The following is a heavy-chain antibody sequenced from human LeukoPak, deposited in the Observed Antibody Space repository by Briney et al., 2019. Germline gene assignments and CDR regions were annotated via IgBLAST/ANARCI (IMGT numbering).Heavy chain of an antibody. J-gene: IGHJ3*01. V-gene: IGHV3-23*01. CDR2: LSGSGDAT. Sequence: GRTLRLSCAGSGFTLSNDGMTRVRGAPGKGLEGGSALSGSGDATRYGESMQGRFTVSRDNSKNTLYLEMTNLSAEDAAVYFCSMDPNRAYLGAFDFWGQGTLVTVSS. D-gene: IGHD2-2*03. CDR1: GFTLSNDG. CDR3: SMDPNRAYLGAFDF.